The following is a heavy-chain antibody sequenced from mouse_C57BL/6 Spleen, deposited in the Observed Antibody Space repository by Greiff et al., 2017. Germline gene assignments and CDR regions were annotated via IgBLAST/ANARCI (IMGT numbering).Heavy chain of an antibody. D-gene: IGHD2-4*01. CDR2: IDPSDSYT. CDR1: GYTFTSYW. J-gene: IGHJ2*01. V-gene: IGHV1-50*01. Sequence: QVQLKQPGAELVKPGASVKLSCKASGYTFTSYWMQWVKQRPGQGLEWIGEIDPSDSYTNYNQKFKGKATLTVDTSSSTAYMQLSSLTSEDSAVYYCARGYDYDEGVFDYWGQGTTLTVSS. CDR3: ARGYDYDEGVFDY.